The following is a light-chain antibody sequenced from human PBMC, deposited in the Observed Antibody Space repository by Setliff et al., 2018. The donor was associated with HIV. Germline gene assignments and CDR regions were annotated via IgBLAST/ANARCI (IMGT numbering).Light chain of an antibody. Sequence: QSVLTQPASVSGSPGQSITISCTGTSSDVGGYNFVSWYQHHPGKAPILMIYDVSTRPSGVSNRFSGSKSDNTASLTISGLQAEDEADYYCSSYTSSSTLNVFGTGNKVTVL. CDR1: SSDVGGYNF. J-gene: IGLJ1*01. CDR2: DVS. V-gene: IGLV2-14*03. CDR3: SSYTSSSTLNV.